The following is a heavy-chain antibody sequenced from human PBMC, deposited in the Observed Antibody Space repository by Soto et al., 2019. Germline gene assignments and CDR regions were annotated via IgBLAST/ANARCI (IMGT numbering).Heavy chain of an antibody. V-gene: IGHV3-33*01. D-gene: IGHD2-21*01. Sequence: QVQLVESGGGVVQPGRSLRLSCAASGFVFRSHGMHWVRQAPGKGLEWVGVIWHDGSHQYYADSVKGRFSISRDNSKNTLSLQMNSLRGEDTAVYYCAREAYGGEGPLDRWGQGTLVNVSS. CDR1: GFVFRSHG. CDR2: IWHDGSHQ. CDR3: AREAYGGEGPLDR. J-gene: IGHJ5*02.